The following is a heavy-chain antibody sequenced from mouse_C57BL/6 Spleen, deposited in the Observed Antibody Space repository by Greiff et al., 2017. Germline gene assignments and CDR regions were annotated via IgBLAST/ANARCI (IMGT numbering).Heavy chain of an antibody. D-gene: IGHD2-4*01. CDR2: ISYDGSN. V-gene: IGHV3-6*01. J-gene: IGHJ4*01. Sequence: EVKLMESGPGLVKPSQSLSLTCSVTGYSITSCYYWNWIRQFPGNKLEWMGYISYDGSNNYNPSLKNRITITRDTSKNQFFMKLNSVTTEDTATYYCARALYDYGGAMDYWGKGASVTVAS. CDR3: ARALYDYGGAMDY. CDR1: GYSITSCYY.